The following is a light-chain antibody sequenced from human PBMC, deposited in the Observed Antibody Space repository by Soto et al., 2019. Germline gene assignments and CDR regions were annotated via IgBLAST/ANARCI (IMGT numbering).Light chain of an antibody. Sequence: DIQLTQSPSTLSAPVGDRVTITCRASQGIRNDLGWYQQKPGKAPKRLIYAASSLQSGVPSRFSGSGSGTEFTLTISSLQPDDFATYYCQHYNSYSEAFGQGTKVDIK. CDR1: QGIRND. V-gene: IGKV1-17*01. J-gene: IGKJ1*01. CDR3: QHYNSYSEA. CDR2: AAS.